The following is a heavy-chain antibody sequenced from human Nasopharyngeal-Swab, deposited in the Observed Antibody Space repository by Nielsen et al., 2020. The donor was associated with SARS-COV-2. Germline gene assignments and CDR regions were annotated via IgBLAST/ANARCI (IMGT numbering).Heavy chain of an antibody. CDR1: GGSIRNYY. Sequence: SETLSLTCTVSGGSIRNYYWSWIRQPPGKGLEWIGYIYYSGSTNYNPSLKSRVTISVDTSKNQFSLKLSSVTAADTAVYYCARGFDYWGQGTLVTVSS. CDR3: ARGFDY. CDR2: IYYSGST. J-gene: IGHJ4*02. V-gene: IGHV4-59*13.